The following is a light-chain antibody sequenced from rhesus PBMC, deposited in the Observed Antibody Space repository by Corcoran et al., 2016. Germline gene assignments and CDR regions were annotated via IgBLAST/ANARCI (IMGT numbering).Light chain of an antibody. J-gene: IGKJ1*01. CDR2: KAY. Sequence: DIQMTQSPSSLSASVGDTVTITCRASQSISSWLAWYQQKPGTAPKLLIYKAYTLQSGVPSRFSGSGSGTDFTLTIIRLQSEDVATYYCQQYSSSPWTFGQGTKVEIK. CDR3: QQYSSSPWT. CDR1: QSISSW. V-gene: IGKV1-22*01.